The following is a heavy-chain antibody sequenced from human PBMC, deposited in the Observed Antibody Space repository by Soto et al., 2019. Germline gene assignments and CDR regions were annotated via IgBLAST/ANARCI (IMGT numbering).Heavy chain of an antibody. CDR1: GGTFSSYA. Sequence: SVKVSCKASGGTFSSYAISWVRQAPGQGLEWMGGIIPIFGTANYAQKFQGRVTITADESTSTAYMELSSLRSEDTAVYYCASSIVVVTAIQAFDIWGQGTMVTVSS. D-gene: IGHD2-21*02. V-gene: IGHV1-69*13. J-gene: IGHJ3*02. CDR2: IIPIFGTA. CDR3: ASSIVVVTAIQAFDI.